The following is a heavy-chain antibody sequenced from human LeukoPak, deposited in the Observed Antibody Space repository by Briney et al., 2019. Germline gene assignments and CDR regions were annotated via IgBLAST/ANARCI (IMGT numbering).Heavy chain of an antibody. V-gene: IGHV3-23*01. Sequence: PGGSLRLSCAASGFTFSSYAMSWVRQAPGKGLEWVSAISGSGSNTYYADSVKGRFTISRDNSKNTPYLQMNSLRAEDTAVYYCSKGERGPYYLDYWGQGTLVTVSS. CDR1: GFTFSSYA. CDR3: SKGERGPYYLDY. CDR2: ISGSGSNT. J-gene: IGHJ4*02. D-gene: IGHD1-1*01.